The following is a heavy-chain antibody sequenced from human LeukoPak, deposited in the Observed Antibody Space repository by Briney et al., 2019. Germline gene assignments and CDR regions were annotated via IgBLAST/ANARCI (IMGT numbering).Heavy chain of an antibody. CDR3: ARRGSAGWYADF. J-gene: IGHJ4*02. Sequence: SQTLPLTCAVSGYSISSDYYWGWIRQSPGKGLEWIGTMFHSGSTYYNPSLMSRVTISVDKSKNQFSLKLNSVTAADTAVYFCARRGSAGWYADFWGQGTLVTVSS. CDR1: GYSISSDYY. D-gene: IGHD6-19*01. V-gene: IGHV4-38-2*01. CDR2: MFHSGST.